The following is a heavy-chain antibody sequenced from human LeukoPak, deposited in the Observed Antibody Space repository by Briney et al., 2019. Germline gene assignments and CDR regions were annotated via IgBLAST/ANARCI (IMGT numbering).Heavy chain of an antibody. Sequence: GGSLRLSCAASGFTSSSYEMNWVRQAPGKGLEWVSYISSGGNTIYYADSVKGRFTISRDNAKNSLYLQMNSLRAEDTAVYYCAREGTAMVSFDYWGQGTLVTVSS. CDR2: ISSGGNTI. CDR1: GFTSSSYE. D-gene: IGHD5-18*01. J-gene: IGHJ4*02. CDR3: AREGTAMVSFDY. V-gene: IGHV3-48*03.